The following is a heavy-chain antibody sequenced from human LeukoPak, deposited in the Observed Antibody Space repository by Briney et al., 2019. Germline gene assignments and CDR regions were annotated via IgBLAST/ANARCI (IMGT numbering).Heavy chain of an antibody. D-gene: IGHD3-22*01. CDR1: GFTFSSYS. V-gene: IGHV4-34*01. Sequence: GSLRLSCAASGFTFSSYSMNWIRQPPGKGLEWIGEINHSGSTNYNPSLKSRVTISVDTSKNQFSLKLSSVTAADTAVYYCARGPPIVVVMKRKNWFDPWGQGTLVTVSS. CDR3: ARGPPIVVVMKRKNWFDP. J-gene: IGHJ5*02. CDR2: INHSGST.